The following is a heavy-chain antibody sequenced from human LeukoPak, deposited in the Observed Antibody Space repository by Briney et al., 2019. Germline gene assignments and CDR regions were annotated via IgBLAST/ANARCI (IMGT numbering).Heavy chain of an antibody. Sequence: GGSLRLSCAASGIAFSFTYMSWVRQAPGEGLEWVSGINKNGDETFYADSVKGRFTISRDNSKNTLFLQISSLRAEDTAVYYCAKDIHHWGSDYWGQGTLVTVSS. V-gene: IGHV3-23*01. D-gene: IGHD7-27*01. CDR1: GIAFSFTY. CDR2: INKNGDET. J-gene: IGHJ4*02. CDR3: AKDIHHWGSDY.